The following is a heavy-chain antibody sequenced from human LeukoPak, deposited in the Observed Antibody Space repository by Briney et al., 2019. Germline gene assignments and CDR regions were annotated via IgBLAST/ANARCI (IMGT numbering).Heavy chain of an antibody. CDR3: AKDTSYFDYLFDY. D-gene: IGHD3-9*01. Sequence: PGRSLRFSCSASGFTFSSDGMHWVRQAPGKGLEWVAFMSYDGDNKYYADSVKGRFTISRDNSKNTLYLQMNSLRAEDTAVYYCAKDTSYFDYLFDYWGQGTLVTVSS. V-gene: IGHV3-30*18. J-gene: IGHJ4*02. CDR1: GFTFSSDG. CDR2: MSYDGDNK.